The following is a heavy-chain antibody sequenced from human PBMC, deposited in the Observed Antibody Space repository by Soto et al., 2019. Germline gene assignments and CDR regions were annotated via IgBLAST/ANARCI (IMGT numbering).Heavy chain of an antibody. V-gene: IGHV1-8*01. Sequence: GASVKVSCKASGYTFTDYDINWVRQATGQGLEYMGWMNPNTGNTGYAQKFQGRVTMTRDTSTSTAYMELSSLRSEDTAVYFCARGYDYYYGADVWGQGTTVTVSS. CDR1: GYTFTDYD. CDR3: ARGYDYYYGADV. J-gene: IGHJ6*02. CDR2: MNPNTGNT.